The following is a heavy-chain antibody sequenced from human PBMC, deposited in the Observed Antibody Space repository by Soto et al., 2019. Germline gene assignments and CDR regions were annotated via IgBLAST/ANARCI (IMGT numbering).Heavy chain of an antibody. V-gene: IGHV3-15*01. D-gene: IGHD3-10*01. CDR3: TTAREYYYGSGSAPYFDY. CDR2: IKSKTDGGTT. J-gene: IGHJ4*02. Sequence: SLRLSCAASGFTFSNAWMSWVRQAPGKGLEWVGRIKSKTDGGTTDYAAPVKGRFTISRDDSKNTLYLQMNSLKTEDTAVYYCTTAREYYYGSGSAPYFDYWGQGTLVTVSS. CDR1: GFTFSNAW.